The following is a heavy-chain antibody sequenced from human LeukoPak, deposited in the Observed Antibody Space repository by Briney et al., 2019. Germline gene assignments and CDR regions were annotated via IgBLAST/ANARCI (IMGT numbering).Heavy chain of an antibody. CDR2: INPSGGIT. CDR1: GYTFTTYY. Sequence: GASVKVSCKASGYTFTTYYMHWVRQAPGQGLEWMGIINPSGGITSYAQKFQGRVTMTRDTSTSTVYMELSSLRSEDTAVYYCARDGLNYHTVTDYYSPYDFGMDVWGKGTTASVSS. J-gene: IGHJ6*04. CDR3: ARDGLNYHTVTDYYSPYDFGMDV. D-gene: IGHD3-9*01. V-gene: IGHV1-46*01.